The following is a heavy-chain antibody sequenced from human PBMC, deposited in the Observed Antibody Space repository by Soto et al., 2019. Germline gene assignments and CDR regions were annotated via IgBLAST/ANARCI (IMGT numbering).Heavy chain of an antibody. CDR2: ISSSGNTI. Sequence: EVQLVESGGGLVQPGGSLRLSCVASEFTFSTYSMNWVRQAPGKGLEWISFISSSGNTIYYADSVKGRFTVSRDNAKNSLYLQMNSLRAEDTAVYYCARDSRGSTWAYYFDHWGQGTLVTVSS. CDR3: ARDSRGSTWAYYFDH. J-gene: IGHJ4*02. CDR1: EFTFSTYS. V-gene: IGHV3-48*01. D-gene: IGHD2-2*01.